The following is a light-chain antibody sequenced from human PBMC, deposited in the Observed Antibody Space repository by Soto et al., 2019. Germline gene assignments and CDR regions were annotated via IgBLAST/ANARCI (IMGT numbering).Light chain of an antibody. CDR1: SSDVGSHNL. CDR3: CSNAASSTYV. CDR2: EAS. J-gene: IGLJ1*01. V-gene: IGLV2-23*01. Sequence: QSVLTQPASVSGSPGQSITISCTGTSSDVGSHNLVSWYQQYPGKAPKLIIFEASKRPSGVSNRFSGSKSVTTASLTISGLQAEDEADYYCCSNAASSTYVFGTGTKVTVL.